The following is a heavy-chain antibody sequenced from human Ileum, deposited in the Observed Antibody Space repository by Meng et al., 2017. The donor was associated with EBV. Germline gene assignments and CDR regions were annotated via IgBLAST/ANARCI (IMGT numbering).Heavy chain of an antibody. D-gene: IGHD3-10*01. CDR3: ARDQGAWFGEAPRFDY. Sequence: QVQLVQSGSELKKPXASXKVSXXASGYIFTNYAMNWVRQAPGQGLEWMGWINAGNGNTKYSQKFQGRVTITRDTSASTAYMELSSLRSEDTAVYYCARDQGAWFGEAPRFDYWGQGTLVTVSS. CDR2: INAGNGNT. CDR1: GYIFTNYA. J-gene: IGHJ4*02. V-gene: IGHV1-3*01.